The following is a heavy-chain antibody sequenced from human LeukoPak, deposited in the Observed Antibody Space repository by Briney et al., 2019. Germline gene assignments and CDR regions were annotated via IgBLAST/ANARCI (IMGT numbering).Heavy chain of an antibody. Sequence: SQTLSLTCAISGDSVSSNSAAWNWIRQSPSRGLEWLGRTYYRSKWYNDYAVSVKSRITINPDTSKNQFSLQLNSVTPEDTAVYYCARDYGSGSYESQWAYFDYWGQGTLVTVSS. J-gene: IGHJ4*02. D-gene: IGHD3-10*01. CDR1: GDSVSSNSAA. V-gene: IGHV6-1*01. CDR3: ARDYGSGSYESQWAYFDY. CDR2: TYYRSKWYN.